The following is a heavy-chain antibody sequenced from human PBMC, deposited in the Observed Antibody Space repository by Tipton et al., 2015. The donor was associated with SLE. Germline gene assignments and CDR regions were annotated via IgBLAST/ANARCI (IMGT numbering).Heavy chain of an antibody. CDR3: ARDLGTLSRDGSRN. D-gene: IGHD5-24*01. CDR2: ISGSGGST. Sequence: SLRLSCAASGFTFSSYAMSWVRQAPGKGLEWVSAISGSGGSTYYADSVKGRFTISRDNSKNTLFLQMNSLRAEDTAVYYCARDLGTLSRDGSRNWGQGTLVTVSS. V-gene: IGHV3-23*01. CDR1: GFTFSSYA. J-gene: IGHJ4*02.